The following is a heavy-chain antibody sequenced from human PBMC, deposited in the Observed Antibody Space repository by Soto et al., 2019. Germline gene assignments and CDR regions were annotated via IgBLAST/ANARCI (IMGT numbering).Heavy chain of an antibody. D-gene: IGHD3-16*01. Sequence: SETLSLTCTVSGGSISSAYWSWIRQPPGEGLEWIGYVYYSGSTKYNPSLKSRVTISVDTSKKQFSLNLSSVTAADTAVYYCARGPGGSLLYYFGRWRRGTVVPVSS. CDR2: VYYSGST. J-gene: IGHJ4*02. V-gene: IGHV4-59*01. CDR3: ARGPGGSLLYYFGR. CDR1: GGSISSAY.